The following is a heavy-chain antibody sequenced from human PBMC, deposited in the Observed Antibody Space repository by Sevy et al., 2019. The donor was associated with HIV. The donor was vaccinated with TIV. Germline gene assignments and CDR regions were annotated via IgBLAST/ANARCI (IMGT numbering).Heavy chain of an antibody. CDR3: TTDTGGHIVVVAAATYAFDM. V-gene: IGHV3-15*01. Sequence: GGSLRLSCAASGFTFSNAWMSWVRQAPGKGLEWVGRVKSKTDGGTTDYAAPVKGRFTISRDDSKNTLYLEMNSLKTEDTAVYYCTTDTGGHIVVVAAATYAFDMWGQGTMVTVSS. CDR1: GFTFSNAW. J-gene: IGHJ3*02. D-gene: IGHD2-15*01. CDR2: VKSKTDGGTT.